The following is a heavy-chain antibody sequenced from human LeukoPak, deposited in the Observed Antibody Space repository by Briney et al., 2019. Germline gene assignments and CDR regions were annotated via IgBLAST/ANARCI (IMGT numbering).Heavy chain of an antibody. CDR1: GGSISSGSYY. J-gene: IGHJ4*02. CDR2: IYTSGST. Sequence: SETLSLTCTVSGGSISSGSYYWSWIRQPAGKGLEWIGRIYTSGSTNYNPSLKSRVTLSVDTSKDQFSLKLSSVTAADTAVYYCARMYYYDSSGYYYFDYWGQGTLVTVSS. CDR3: ARMYYYDSSGYYYFDY. V-gene: IGHV4-61*02. D-gene: IGHD3-22*01.